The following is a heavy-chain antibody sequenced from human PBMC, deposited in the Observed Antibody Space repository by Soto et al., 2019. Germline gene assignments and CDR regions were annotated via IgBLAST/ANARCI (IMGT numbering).Heavy chain of an antibody. CDR2: INAGNGNT. D-gene: IGHD6-6*01. CDR1: GYTFTSYA. V-gene: IGHV1-3*01. J-gene: IGHJ6*03. CDR3: ARGIAARYYYYYMDV. Sequence: ASVKVSCKASGYTFTSYAMHWVRQAPGQRLEWMGWINAGNGNTKYSQKFQGRVTITRDTSASTAYMELSSLRSEDTAVYYCARGIAARYYYYYMDVWGKGITVTVSS.